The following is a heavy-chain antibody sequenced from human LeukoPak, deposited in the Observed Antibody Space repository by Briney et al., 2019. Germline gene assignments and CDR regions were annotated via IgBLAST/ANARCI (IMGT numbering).Heavy chain of an antibody. CDR3: AKLLGYSGYDILDY. CDR2: ISYDGSNK. D-gene: IGHD5-12*01. J-gene: IGHJ4*02. CDR1: GFTFSSYG. Sequence: GASLRLSCATSGFTFSSYGMHWVRQAPGKGLEWVAVISYDGSNKYYADSVKGRFTISRDNSKNTLYLQMNSLRAEDTAVYYCAKLLGYSGYDILDYWGQGTLVTVSS. V-gene: IGHV3-30*18.